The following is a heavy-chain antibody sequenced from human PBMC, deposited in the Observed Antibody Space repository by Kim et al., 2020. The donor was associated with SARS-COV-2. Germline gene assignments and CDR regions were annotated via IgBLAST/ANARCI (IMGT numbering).Heavy chain of an antibody. V-gene: IGHV3-7*01. CDR1: GFTFSSYW. Sequence: GGSLRLSCAASGFTFSSYWMSWVRQAPGKGLEWVANIKQDGSEKYYVDSVKGRFTISRDNAKNSLYLQMNSLRAEDTAVYYCARTYSSSWYKYWYFDLWGRGTLVTVSS. CDR3: ARTYSSSWYKYWYFDL. J-gene: IGHJ2*01. CDR2: IKQDGSEK. D-gene: IGHD6-13*01.